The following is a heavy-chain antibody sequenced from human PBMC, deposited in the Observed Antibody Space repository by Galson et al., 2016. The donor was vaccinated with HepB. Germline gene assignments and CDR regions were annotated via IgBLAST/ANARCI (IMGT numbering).Heavy chain of an antibody. V-gene: IGHV3-23*01. CDR3: ARELVRSAFDL. Sequence: SLRLSCAASGFTFTNYAMTWVRQAPEKGPEWVSGISGGGSGTYYADSVRGRFAISRDNSKNTLYLQMNNLRDEDTGVYYCARELVRSAFDLWGQGTLVTVSS. CDR2: ISGGGSGT. D-gene: IGHD1-26*01. CDR1: GFTFTNYA. J-gene: IGHJ3*01.